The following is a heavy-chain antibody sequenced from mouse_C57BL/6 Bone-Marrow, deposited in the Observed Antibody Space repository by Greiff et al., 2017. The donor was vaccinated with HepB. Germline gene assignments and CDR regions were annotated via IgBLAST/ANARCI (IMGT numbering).Heavy chain of an antibody. V-gene: IGHV1-81*01. J-gene: IGHJ1*03. CDR1: GYTFTSYG. CDR3: ASPYGSSYDWYFDV. CDR2: IYPRSGNT. Sequence: LQESGAELARPGASVKLSCKASGYTFTSYGISWVKQRTGQGLEWIGEIYPRSGNTYYNEKFKGKATLTADKSSSTAYMELHSLTSEDSAVYFCASPYGSSYDWYFDVWGTGTTVTVSS. D-gene: IGHD1-1*01.